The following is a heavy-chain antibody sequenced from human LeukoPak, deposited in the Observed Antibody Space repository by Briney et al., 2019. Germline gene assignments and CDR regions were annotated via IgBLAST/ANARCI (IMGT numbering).Heavy chain of an antibody. Sequence: GGSLRLSCAASGFTFDDYGMSWVRQAPGKGLEWVSGINWNGGSTGYADSVKGRFTISRDNAKNPLYLQMNSLRAEDTALYYCAREAISRVVVAAMYAFDIWGQGTMVTVSS. CDR1: GFTFDDYG. J-gene: IGHJ3*02. V-gene: IGHV3-20*04. CDR3: AREAISRVVVAAMYAFDI. D-gene: IGHD2-15*01. CDR2: INWNGGST.